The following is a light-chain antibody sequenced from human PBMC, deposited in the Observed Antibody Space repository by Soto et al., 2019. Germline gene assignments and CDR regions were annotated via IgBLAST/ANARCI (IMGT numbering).Light chain of an antibody. CDR1: TGTVTSGHF. CDR2: DVT. J-gene: IGLJ2*01. CDR3: LLTYSDAVV. Sequence: QAVVTQEPSLTVSPGGTVTLTCGSSTGTVTSGHFPYWFQQKPGQAPRALIYDVTKKPSWTPARFSGSLLGDKAALTLSGVQPEDEAEYYCLLTYSDAVVFGGGTKVTVL. V-gene: IGLV7-46*01.